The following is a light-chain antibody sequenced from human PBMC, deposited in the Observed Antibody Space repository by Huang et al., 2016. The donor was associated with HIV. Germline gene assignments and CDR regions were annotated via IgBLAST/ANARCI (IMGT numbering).Light chain of an antibody. CDR2: DAS. J-gene: IGKJ2*01. Sequence: DIQMTQSPSSLSASVGDRVTITFPASQDISNYLNWYQQKPGKAPKLLLYDASNLETGVPSRFSGSGSGTDFTFTISSLQPEDIATYYCQQYDDLPYTFGQGTKLEIK. CDR3: QQYDDLPYT. CDR1: QDISNY. V-gene: IGKV1-33*01.